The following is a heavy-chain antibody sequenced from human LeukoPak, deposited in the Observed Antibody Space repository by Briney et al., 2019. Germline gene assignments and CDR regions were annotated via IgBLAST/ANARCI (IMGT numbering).Heavy chain of an antibody. V-gene: IGHV1-2*06. D-gene: IGHD1-26*01. Sequence: ASVKVSCKASGYTFTGYYMHWVRQAPGQGLEWMGRINPNSGGTNYAQKFQGSVTMTRDTSISTAYMELSRLRSDDTAVYYCARDVGGSYSYDYWGQGTLVTVSS. J-gene: IGHJ4*02. CDR3: ARDVGGSYSYDY. CDR1: GYTFTGYY. CDR2: INPNSGGT.